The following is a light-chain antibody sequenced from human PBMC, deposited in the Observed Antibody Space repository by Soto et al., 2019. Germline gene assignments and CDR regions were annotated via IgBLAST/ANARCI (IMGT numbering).Light chain of an antibody. CDR2: DES. CDR1: QDIDIY. V-gene: IGKV1-39*01. CDR3: QQSYRTHYT. J-gene: IGKJ2*01. Sequence: TQMTQSPSSLSASVGDRVTITCRASQDIDIYLSWYQQKPGKVPKLLIYDESTLQSGVPSRFSGSGSGTDFTLTINNLQHEDFETYYCQQSYRTHYTFRQGTKV.